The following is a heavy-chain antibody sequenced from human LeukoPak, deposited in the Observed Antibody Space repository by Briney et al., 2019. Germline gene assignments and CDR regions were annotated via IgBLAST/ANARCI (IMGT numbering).Heavy chain of an antibody. CDR1: GDSVSSNSAA. J-gene: IGHJ3*02. V-gene: IGHV6-1*01. CDR3: ARGGYDILTGYSIEAFDI. CDR2: TYCRSKWYN. D-gene: IGHD3-9*01. Sequence: SQTLSLTCAISGDSVSSNSAAWNWIRQSPSRGLEWLGRTYCRSKWYNDYAVSVKSRITINPDTSKNQFSLQLNSVTPEDTAVYYCARGGYDILTGYSIEAFDIWGQGTMVTVSS.